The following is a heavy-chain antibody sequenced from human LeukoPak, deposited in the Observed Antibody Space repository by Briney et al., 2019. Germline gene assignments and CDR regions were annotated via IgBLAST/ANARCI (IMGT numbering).Heavy chain of an antibody. CDR3: ARVGYGHYKILTGYRRIYYFDY. CDR1: GGSISSTSYH. CDR2: VYYTGSA. Sequence: KPSETLSLTCTVSGGSISSTSYHWAWIRQPPGKGLEWIATVYYTGSAYYNPSLKSRVTISVDTSKSQFSLKLSSVTAADTAVYYCARVGYGHYKILTGYRRIYYFDYWGQGTLVTVSS. J-gene: IGHJ4*02. V-gene: IGHV4-39*01. D-gene: IGHD3-9*01.